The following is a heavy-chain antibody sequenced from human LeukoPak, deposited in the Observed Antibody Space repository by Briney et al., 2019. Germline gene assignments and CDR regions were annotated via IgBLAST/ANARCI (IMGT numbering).Heavy chain of an antibody. CDR2: ISGSGGTT. J-gene: IGHJ4*02. CDR3: ARDMDSSGYYFDY. CDR1: GFTFSSFG. Sequence: GGSLRLSCAASGFTFSSFGMRWVRQAPGKGLEWVSAISGSGGTTYCADSVKGRFTISRDNSKNTLYLQMNSLRAEDTAVYYCARDMDSSGYYFDYWGQGTLVTVSS. V-gene: IGHV3-23*01. D-gene: IGHD3-22*01.